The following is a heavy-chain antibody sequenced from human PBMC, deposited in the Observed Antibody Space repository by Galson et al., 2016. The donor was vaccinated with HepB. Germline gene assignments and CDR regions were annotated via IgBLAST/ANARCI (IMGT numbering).Heavy chain of an antibody. CDR2: IRSKANNYAT. CDR1: GLTFSGSA. V-gene: IGHV3-73*01. Sequence: SLRLSCAVSGLTFSGSAMHWVRQASGKGLEWVGHIRSKANNYATAYAASVKGRFTISRDDSKNTAYLQMNSLKTEDTAVYYCTRQLDPRYSSSWYFWFDPWGQGTLVTVSS. D-gene: IGHD6-13*01. J-gene: IGHJ5*02. CDR3: TRQLDPRYSSSWYFWFDP.